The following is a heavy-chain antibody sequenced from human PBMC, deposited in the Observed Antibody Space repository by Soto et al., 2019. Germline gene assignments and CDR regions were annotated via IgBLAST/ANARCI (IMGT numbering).Heavy chain of an antibody. CDR1: GFTFSSYW. Sequence: GGSLRLSCAASGFTFSSYWMSWVRQAPGKGLEWVANVKQDGSATYYVDSVRGRFTISRDNAKNSLYLQMNSLRAEDTAVYYCATSAAAPGNYWGQGTLVTVSS. V-gene: IGHV3-7*01. CDR3: ATSAAAPGNY. D-gene: IGHD6-13*01. CDR2: VKQDGSAT. J-gene: IGHJ4*02.